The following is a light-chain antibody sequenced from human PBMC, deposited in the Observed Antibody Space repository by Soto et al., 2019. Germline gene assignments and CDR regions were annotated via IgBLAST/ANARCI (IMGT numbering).Light chain of an antibody. J-gene: IGLJ2*01. CDR3: LLSYNAARV. Sequence: QAVVTQEPSLTVSPGGTVTLTCGSGTGAVTSNHHPYWFQQKAGQAPRTLIYDTSNKQSWTPARFSGSLLGDKAALTLSGAQPEDEAQYYCLLSYNAARVFGGGTKLTVL. V-gene: IGLV7-46*01. CDR1: TGAVTSNHH. CDR2: DTS.